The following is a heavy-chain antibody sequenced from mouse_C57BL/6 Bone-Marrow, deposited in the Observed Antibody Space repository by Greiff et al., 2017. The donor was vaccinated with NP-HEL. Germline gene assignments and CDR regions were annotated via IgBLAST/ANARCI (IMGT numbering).Heavy chain of an antibody. CDR3: ARWTITTVVARAY. V-gene: IGHV1-81*01. D-gene: IGHD1-1*01. CDR2: IYPRSGNT. Sequence: QVHVKQSGAELARPGASVKLSCKASGYTFTSYGISWVKQRTGQGLEWIGEIYPRSGNTYYNEKFKGKATLTADKSSSTAYMELRSLTSEDSAVYFCARWTITTVVARAYWGQGTLVTVSA. J-gene: IGHJ3*01. CDR1: GYTFTSYG.